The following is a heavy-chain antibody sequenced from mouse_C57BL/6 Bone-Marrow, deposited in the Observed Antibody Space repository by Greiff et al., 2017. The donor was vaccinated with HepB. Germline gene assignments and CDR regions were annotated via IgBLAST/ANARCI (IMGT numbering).Heavy chain of an antibody. CDR1: GYTFTSYW. CDR2: IDPSDSYT. D-gene: IGHD1-1*01. CDR3: ARLITTVVATDYAMDY. V-gene: IGHV1-59*01. J-gene: IGHJ4*01. Sequence: QVQLQQPGAELVRPGTSVKLSCKASGYTFTSYWMHWVKQRPGQGLEWIGVIDPSDSYTNYNQKFKGKATLTVDTSSSTAYMQLSSLTSEDSAVYYCARLITTVVATDYAMDYWGQGTSVTVSS.